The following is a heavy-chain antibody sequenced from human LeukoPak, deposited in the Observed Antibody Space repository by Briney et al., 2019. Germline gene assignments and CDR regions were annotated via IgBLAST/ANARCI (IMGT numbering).Heavy chain of an antibody. CDR3: ARARAAAGNYYYYYCMDV. D-gene: IGHD6-13*01. V-gene: IGHV4-59*01. J-gene: IGHJ6*03. CDR2: IYYSGST. CDR1: GCSISSYY. Sequence: SETLSLTCTVSGCSISSYYWSWIRQPPGKGLEWIGYIYYSGSTNYNPSLKSRVTISVDTSENQFSLKLSSVTAADTAVYYCARARAAAGNYYYYYCMDVWGKGTTVTISS.